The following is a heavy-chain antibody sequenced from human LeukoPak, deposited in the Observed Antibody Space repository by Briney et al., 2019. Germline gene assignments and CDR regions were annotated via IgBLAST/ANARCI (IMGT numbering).Heavy chain of an antibody. D-gene: IGHD3-10*01. Sequence: ASVKVSCKASGYTFTGYYMHWVRQAPGQGLEWVGWISAYNGNTNYAQKLQGRVTMTTDTSTSTAYMELRSLRSDDTAVYYCARAYYYGSGTPGYWGQGTLVTVSS. CDR3: ARAYYYGSGTPGY. CDR1: GYTFTGYY. J-gene: IGHJ4*02. V-gene: IGHV1-18*04. CDR2: ISAYNGNT.